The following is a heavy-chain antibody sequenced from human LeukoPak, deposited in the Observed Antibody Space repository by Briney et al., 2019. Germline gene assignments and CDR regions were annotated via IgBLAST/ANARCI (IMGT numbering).Heavy chain of an antibody. D-gene: IGHD2-2*01. J-gene: IGHJ4*02. CDR2: IKSKTADGTK. Sequence: GGSLRLSCAASGFTFSNVWMSWVRQAPGKGLEWVGRIKSKTADGTKDYAAPVKGRLTISRGDSKNTMLLQQNSTKTAETTVLYWTADLQYQLPPGYWGQGTLVTVSS. V-gene: IGHV3-15*01. CDR3: TADLQYQLPPGY. CDR1: GFTFSNVW.